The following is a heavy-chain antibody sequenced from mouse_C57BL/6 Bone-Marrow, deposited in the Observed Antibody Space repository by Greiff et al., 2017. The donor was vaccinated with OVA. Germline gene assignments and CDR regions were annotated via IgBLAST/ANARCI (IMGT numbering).Heavy chain of an antibody. D-gene: IGHD1-1*01. Sequence: QVQLQQPGPELVKPGASVQLSCKASAYTFTSYWMHWVKQRPGQGLEWIGMIHPNSGSTNYNAKFQSKATLTVDKSSNTAYMQLSSLTSEYSAVYYCARSDFLLPWGQGTRVTVSA. CDR1: AYTFTSYW. CDR2: IHPNSGST. V-gene: IGHV1-64*01. J-gene: IGHJ3*02. CDR3: ARSDFLLP.